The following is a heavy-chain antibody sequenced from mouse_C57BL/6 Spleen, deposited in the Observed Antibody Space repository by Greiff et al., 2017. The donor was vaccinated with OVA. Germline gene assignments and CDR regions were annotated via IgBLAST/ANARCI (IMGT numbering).Heavy chain of an antibody. D-gene: IGHD1-1*01. J-gene: IGHJ4*01. V-gene: IGHV1-26*01. CDR1: GYTFTDYY. Sequence: EVQLQQSGPELVKPGASVKISCKASGYTFTDYYMNWVKQSHGKSLEWIGDINPNNGGTSYNQKFKGKATLTVDKSSSTAYMELRSLTSEDSAVYYGARYYYGSSPGAMDYWGQGTSVTVSS. CDR3: ARYYYGSSPGAMDY. CDR2: INPNNGGT.